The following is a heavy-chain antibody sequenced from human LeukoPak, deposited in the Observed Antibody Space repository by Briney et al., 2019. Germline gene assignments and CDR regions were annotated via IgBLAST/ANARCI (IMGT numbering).Heavy chain of an antibody. J-gene: IGHJ4*02. Sequence: SGPTLVNPTPTLTLTCTFSGFSLSTRGVGVGWIRQPPAKALEWLALSYWDDDKRYSPSLKSRLTITKDTSKNQVVLTMTNMDPVDTATYYCAHATYCGGDCYRGGFDYWGQGTLVTVSS. CDR1: GFSLSTRGVG. CDR2: SYWDDDK. V-gene: IGHV2-5*02. D-gene: IGHD2-21*02. CDR3: AHATYCGGDCYRGGFDY.